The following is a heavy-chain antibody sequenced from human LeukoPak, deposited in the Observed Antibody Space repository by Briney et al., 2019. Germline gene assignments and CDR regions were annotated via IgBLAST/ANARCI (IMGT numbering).Heavy chain of an antibody. CDR3: ARGGMTAVRRDALDL. CDR1: GFAFSSYD. J-gene: IGHJ3*01. D-gene: IGHD2-21*02. Sequence: GESLRLSCAAFGFAFSSYDMSWVRQAPGKGLEWVSSLTTNSRYIYYADSVKGRFTLSRDNAKNSLFLEMNNLGAEDTAVYYCARGGMTAVRRDALDLWGQGTMVTVSS. CDR2: LTTNSRYI. V-gene: IGHV3-21*01.